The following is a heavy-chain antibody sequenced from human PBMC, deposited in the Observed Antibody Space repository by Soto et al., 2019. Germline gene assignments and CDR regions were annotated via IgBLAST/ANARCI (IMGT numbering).Heavy chain of an antibody. J-gene: IGHJ3*02. D-gene: IGHD2-21*02. V-gene: IGHV4-31*03. Sequence: SETLSLTCTVSGGSISSGGYYWRWIRQHPGKGLEWIGYIYYSGSTYYNPSLKSRVTISVDTSKNQCSLKLSCVTAADTAVYYCARLGSIVVVTATPTNAFDIWGQGTMFTVSS. CDR2: IYYSGST. CDR1: GGSISSGGYY. CDR3: ARLGSIVVVTATPTNAFDI.